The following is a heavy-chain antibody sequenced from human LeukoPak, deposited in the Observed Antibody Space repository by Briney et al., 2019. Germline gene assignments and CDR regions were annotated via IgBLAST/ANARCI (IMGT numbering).Heavy chain of an antibody. J-gene: IGHJ4*02. V-gene: IGHV3-23*01. D-gene: IGHD2-2*01. CDR3: ARDGGEYQLLSPYFDY. CDR2: ISGSGGST. Sequence: GGSLRLSCAASGFTFSSYAMSWVRQAPGKGLEWVSAISGSGGSTYYADSVKGRFTISRDNAKNSPYLQMNSLRAEDTAVYYCARDGGEYQLLSPYFDYWGQGTLVTVSS. CDR1: GFTFSSYA.